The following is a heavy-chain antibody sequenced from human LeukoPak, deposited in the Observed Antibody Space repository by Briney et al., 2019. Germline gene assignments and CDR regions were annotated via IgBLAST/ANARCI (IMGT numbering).Heavy chain of an antibody. CDR1: GGTFSSYA. CDR3: ASSPTYTAMVKSYYYYYMDV. V-gene: IGHV1-69*13. Sequence: GASVKVSCKASGGTFSSYAISWVRQAPGQGLEWMGGIIPIFGTANYAQKFQGRVTITADESTSTACVELSSLRSEDTAVYYCASSPTYTAMVKSYYYYYMDVWGKGTTVTVS. CDR2: IIPIFGTA. D-gene: IGHD5-18*01. J-gene: IGHJ6*03.